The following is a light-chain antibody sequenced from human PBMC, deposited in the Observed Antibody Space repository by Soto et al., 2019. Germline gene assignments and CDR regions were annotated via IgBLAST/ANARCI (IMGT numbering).Light chain of an antibody. CDR1: QSISSY. J-gene: IGKJ5*01. CDR2: DAS. CDR3: HSRA. V-gene: IGKV1-39*01. Sequence: DIEMSEALGARRAIVGERVTIPCRASQSISSYLNWYQQKPGKAPKLLFYDASTLESGVPSRFSGSGSETDFTLTSGGLPPDDFATYFCHSRALGQGTRPEIK.